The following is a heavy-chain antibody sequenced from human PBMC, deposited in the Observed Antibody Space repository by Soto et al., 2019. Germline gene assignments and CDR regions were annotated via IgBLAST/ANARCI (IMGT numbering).Heavy chain of an antibody. J-gene: IGHJ4*02. Sequence: QVQLVQSGAEVKKPGSSVKVSCKASGGTFSSYAISWVRQAPGQGLEWMGGIIPIFGTANYAQKFQGRVTITADESTXTDHMELSSLRSEDTAVYYCARDTDSGSYYYQFDYWGQGTLVTVSS. V-gene: IGHV1-69*12. CDR2: IIPIFGTA. CDR1: GGTFSSYA. CDR3: ARDTDSGSYYYQFDY. D-gene: IGHD1-26*01.